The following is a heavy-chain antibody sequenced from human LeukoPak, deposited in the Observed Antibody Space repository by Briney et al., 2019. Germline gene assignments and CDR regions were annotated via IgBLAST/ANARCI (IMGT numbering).Heavy chain of an antibody. V-gene: IGHV3-23*01. Sequence: GGSLRLSCAASGFTFSSYGMHWVRQAPGEGLEWVSSIPTTGDRTYYADSVKGRFTISRDNSKNTLFLQMNSLRVEDTAIYYCAKDAAGPEYWGQGTLVTVSS. CDR2: IPTTGDRT. J-gene: IGHJ4*02. CDR1: GFTFSSYG. CDR3: AKDAAGPEY. D-gene: IGHD6-13*01.